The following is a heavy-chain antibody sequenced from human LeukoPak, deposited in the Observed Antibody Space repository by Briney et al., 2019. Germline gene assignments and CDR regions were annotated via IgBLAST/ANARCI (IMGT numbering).Heavy chain of an antibody. V-gene: IGHV6-1*01. D-gene: IGHD3-10*01. CDR3: ARDARSWYVFDM. Sequence: SQTLSLTCAISGDSVSSNSATWNWIRQSPSRGLEWLGRTYYRSKWYNDYAVSVKSRLTINPDTSKNQFSLQLNSVTPEDTAVYYCARDARSWYVFDMWGQGQWSPSLQ. J-gene: IGHJ3*02. CDR1: GDSVSSNSAT. CDR2: TYYRSKWYN.